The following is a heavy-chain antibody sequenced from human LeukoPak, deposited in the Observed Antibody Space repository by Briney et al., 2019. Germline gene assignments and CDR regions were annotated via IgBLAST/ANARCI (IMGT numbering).Heavy chain of an antibody. J-gene: IGHJ5*02. CDR1: GFTFDDYA. V-gene: IGHV3-9*01. CDR2: ISWNSGSI. Sequence: GRSLRLSCAASGFTFDDYAMHWVRQAPGKGLEWVSGISWNSGSIGYADSVKGRFTISRDNSKHTLYLQMNSLRAEDTAVYYCARGGSSWYKTNWFDPWGQGTLVTVSS. CDR3: ARGGSSWYKTNWFDP. D-gene: IGHD6-13*01.